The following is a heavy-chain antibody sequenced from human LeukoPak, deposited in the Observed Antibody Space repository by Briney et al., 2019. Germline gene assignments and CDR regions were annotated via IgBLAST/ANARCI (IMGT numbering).Heavy chain of an antibody. J-gene: IGHJ4*02. Sequence: PSETLSLTCTVSGGSISSSSYYWGWIRQPPGKGLEWIGSIYYSGSTYYNPSPKSRVTISVDTSKNQFSLKLSSVTAADTAVYYCASSRAYYYGSGPYFDYWGQGTLVTVSS. D-gene: IGHD3-10*01. V-gene: IGHV4-39*07. CDR1: GGSISSSSYY. CDR2: IYYSGST. CDR3: ASSRAYYYGSGPYFDY.